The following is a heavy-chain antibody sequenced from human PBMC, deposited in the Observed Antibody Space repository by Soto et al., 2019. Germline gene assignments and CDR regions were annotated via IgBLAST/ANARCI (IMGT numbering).Heavy chain of an antibody. J-gene: IGHJ4*02. CDR1: GFTFSSYA. CDR2: ISSSASRT. Sequence: GGSLRLSCAASGFTFSSYAMDWVRQAPGKGLEWVSGISSSASRTYYADSVKGRFTISRDNSKNTLSLQMNTLRAEDTGVYYCAKGGTYTADGIYYWGQGTLVTVSS. V-gene: IGHV3-23*01. D-gene: IGHD3-16*01. CDR3: AKGGTYTADGIYY.